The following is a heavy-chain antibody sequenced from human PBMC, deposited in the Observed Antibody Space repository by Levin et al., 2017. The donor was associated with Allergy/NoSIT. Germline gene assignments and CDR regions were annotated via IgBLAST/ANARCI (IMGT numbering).Heavy chain of an antibody. CDR3: AHFDYYDSSACHRHFDY. V-gene: IGHV2-5*02. CDR1: GFSLSTTGVG. CDR2: IYWDDDK. Sequence: GSGPTLVKPTQTLTLTCTFSGFSLSTTGVGVGWIRQPPGKALEWLALIYWDDDKRYSPSLKSRLTITKDTSKNQVVLTMTYMDPVDTATYYCAHFDYYDSSACHRHFDYWGQGTLVTVSS. J-gene: IGHJ4*02. D-gene: IGHD3-22*01.